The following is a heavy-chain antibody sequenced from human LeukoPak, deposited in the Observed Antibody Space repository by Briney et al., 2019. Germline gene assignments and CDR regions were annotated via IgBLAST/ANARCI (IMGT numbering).Heavy chain of an antibody. Sequence: GGSLRLSCAASGFTFSSYSMNWVRQAPGKGLEWVSYISSSSSTIYYADSVKGRFTISRDNAKNSLYLQMNSLKAEDTAVYYCARAPPYSSSWTGYGYSGQGTLVTVSS. CDR3: ARAPPYSSSWTGYGY. V-gene: IGHV3-48*01. CDR2: ISSSSSTI. J-gene: IGHJ4*02. D-gene: IGHD6-13*01. CDR1: GFTFSSYS.